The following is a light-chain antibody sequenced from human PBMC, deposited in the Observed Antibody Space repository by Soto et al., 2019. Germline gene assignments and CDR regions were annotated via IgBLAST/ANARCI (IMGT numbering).Light chain of an antibody. Sequence: DIQMTQSPSSLSASVGDRVTITCQASQDISKYLNWYQQKPGKAPKLLIYDASNLEKGVPSRFSGSGSGTDFTFTISTLQPQDIATYYCQHYDNLPLTFGGGTKVEIK. CDR2: DAS. CDR3: QHYDNLPLT. V-gene: IGKV1-33*01. CDR1: QDISKY. J-gene: IGKJ4*01.